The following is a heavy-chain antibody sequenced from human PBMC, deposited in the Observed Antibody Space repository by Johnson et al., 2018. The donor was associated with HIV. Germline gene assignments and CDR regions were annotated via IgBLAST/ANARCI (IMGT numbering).Heavy chain of an antibody. D-gene: IGHD5-18*01. CDR2: IKQDGSEK. CDR3: ASRSYGYVRHAFDI. J-gene: IGHJ3*02. V-gene: IGHV3-7*01. CDR1: GFTFSSYG. Sequence: VLLVESGGGVVQPGRSLRLSCAASGFTFSSYGMHWVRQAPGKGLEWVANIKQDGSEKYYVDSVKGRFTISRDNAKNSLYLQMNSPRAEDTAVYYCASRSYGYVRHAFDIWGQGTMVTVSS.